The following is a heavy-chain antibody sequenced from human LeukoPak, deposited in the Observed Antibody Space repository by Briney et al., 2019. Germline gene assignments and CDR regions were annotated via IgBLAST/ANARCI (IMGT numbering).Heavy chain of an antibody. J-gene: IGHJ4*02. Sequence: QTGGSLRLSCAASGFTFSTYGMNWVRQAPGKGLEWVSGISPSGEITYYIDSVKGRFTISRDNAKTSLYLQMISLRAEDTAVYYCARHLSGVTGYTYGRGIDYWGQGTLVTVSS. CDR3: ARHLSGVTGYTYGRGIDY. CDR2: ISPSGEIT. D-gene: IGHD5-18*01. CDR1: GFTFSTYG. V-gene: IGHV3-48*03.